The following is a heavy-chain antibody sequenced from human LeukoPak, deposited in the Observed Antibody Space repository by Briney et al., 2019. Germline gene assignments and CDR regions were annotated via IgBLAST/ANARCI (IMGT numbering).Heavy chain of an antibody. Sequence: GESLQISCKGSGYSFTSYWIGWVRQMPGKGLEWMGIIYPGDSDTRYSPSFQGQVTISADKSITTAYLQWSSLKASDTAMYYCATTTYYYDSSGNAFDIWGQGTMVTVSS. CDR1: GYSFTSYW. CDR2: IYPGDSDT. CDR3: ATTTYYYDSSGNAFDI. V-gene: IGHV5-51*01. D-gene: IGHD3-22*01. J-gene: IGHJ3*02.